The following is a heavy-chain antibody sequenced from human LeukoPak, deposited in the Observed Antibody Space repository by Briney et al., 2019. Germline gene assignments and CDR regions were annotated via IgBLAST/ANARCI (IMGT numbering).Heavy chain of an antibody. CDR1: GFTFSDYY. J-gene: IGHJ6*04. V-gene: IGHV3-11*06. CDR3: ARAVQLERQRIYYYYYGMDV. CDR2: ISSSSSYT. Sequence: GGSLRLSCAASGFTFSDYYMRWIRRAPGKGLEWVSYISSSSSYTNYADSVKGRFTISRDNAKNSLYLQMNSLRAEDTAVYYCARAVQLERQRIYYYYYGMDVWGKGTTVTVSS. D-gene: IGHD1-1*01.